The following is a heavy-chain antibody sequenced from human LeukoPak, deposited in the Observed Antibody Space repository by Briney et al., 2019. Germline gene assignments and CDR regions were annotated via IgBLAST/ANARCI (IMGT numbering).Heavy chain of an antibody. J-gene: IGHJ4*02. D-gene: IGHD3-3*01. CDR1: GFTLGRYW. CDR3: ARDHHDFWSGYPNY. V-gene: IGHV3-74*01. Sequence: GGSLRLSCAASGFTLGRYWMHWFRQAPGTGFVWVARSNSDGKITDYADSVRGRVPNYRDNTENTVYLKMSSLRAEDTGVYYCARDHHDFWSGYPNYWGQGTLVIVSS. CDR2: SNSDGKIT.